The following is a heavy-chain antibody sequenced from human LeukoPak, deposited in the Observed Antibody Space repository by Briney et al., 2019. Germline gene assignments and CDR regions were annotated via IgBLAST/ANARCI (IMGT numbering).Heavy chain of an antibody. V-gene: IGHV3-23*01. CDR3: AKNPGYNWNYGYSDY. Sequence: GGSLRLSCAASGFTFSNYATSWVSQAPGKGLEWVAGISGGGGITDYADSMKGRFTISRDNSKNTLYLQINSLRAEDTAVYYCAKNPGYNWNYGYSDYWGQGTLVTVSS. J-gene: IGHJ4*02. D-gene: IGHD1-20*01. CDR2: ISGGGGIT. CDR1: GFTFSNYA.